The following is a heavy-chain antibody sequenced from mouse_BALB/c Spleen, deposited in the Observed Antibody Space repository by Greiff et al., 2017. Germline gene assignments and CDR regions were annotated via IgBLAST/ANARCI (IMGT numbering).Heavy chain of an antibody. V-gene: IGHV1-54*01. J-gene: IGHJ3*01. Sequence: VQLQQSGAELVRPGTSVKVSCKASGYSFTNYLIEWVKQRPGQGLEWIGVINPGSGGTNYNEKFKGKATLTADKSSSTAYMQLSSLTSDDSAVYFCATLDPFAYWGQGTLVTVSA. CDR3: ATLDPFAY. CDR2: INPGSGGT. CDR1: GYSFTNYL.